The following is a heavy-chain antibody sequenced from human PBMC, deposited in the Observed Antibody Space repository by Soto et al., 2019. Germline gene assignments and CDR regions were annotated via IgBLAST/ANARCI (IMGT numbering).Heavy chain of an antibody. J-gene: IGHJ3*02. V-gene: IGHV3-30-3*01. CDR2: ISYDGSNK. CDR1: GFTFSSYA. Sequence: QVQLVESGGGVVQPGRSLRLSCAASGFTFSSYAMHWVRQAPGKGLEWVAVISYDGSNKYYADSVKGRFTISRDNSKNTLYLQMNSLRAEDTAVYYCARAPDYYDIRGAFDIWGQGTMVTVSS. CDR3: ARAPDYYDIRGAFDI. D-gene: IGHD3-22*01.